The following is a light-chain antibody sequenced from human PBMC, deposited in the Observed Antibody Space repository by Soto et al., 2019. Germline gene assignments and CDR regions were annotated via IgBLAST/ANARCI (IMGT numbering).Light chain of an antibody. CDR2: KAS. V-gene: IGKV1-5*03. CDR1: QTISSW. J-gene: IGKJ4*01. Sequence: DIKITQYPTTLSGCVGGIVTITSRASQTISSWLAWYQQKPGKAPKIMIYKASTLKSGVPSRFSGSGSGTDCTLTISSLQPEDVATYYCQQFKTYPLTLCGGTKVDIK. CDR3: QQFKTYPLT.